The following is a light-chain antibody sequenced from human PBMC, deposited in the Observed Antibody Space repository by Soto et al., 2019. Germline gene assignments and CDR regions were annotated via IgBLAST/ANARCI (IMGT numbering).Light chain of an antibody. V-gene: IGKV4-1*01. CDR1: QSVLDSSNNKNY. J-gene: IGKJ1*01. CDR2: WAS. CDR3: QQYYNYPRT. Sequence: IVLTQSPSSLSVSLGERATINCKSSQSVLDSSNNKNYVTWYQQKPGQPPKLLIYWASTRESGVPDRFSGSGSGTDFTLAISSLQAEDVAVYYCQQYYNYPRTFGQGPKVDI.